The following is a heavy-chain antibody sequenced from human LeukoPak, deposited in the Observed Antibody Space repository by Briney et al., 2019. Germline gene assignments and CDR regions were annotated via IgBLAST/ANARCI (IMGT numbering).Heavy chain of an antibody. Sequence: PGGSLRLSCAASGFTFSGYAMSWVRQAPGKGLEWVSAISGSGGSTYYADSVKGRFTISRDNSKNTLYLQMNSLRAEDTAVYYCAKDGIVVVVAATPDYWGQGTLVTVSS. D-gene: IGHD2-15*01. CDR3: AKDGIVVVVAATPDY. CDR1: GFTFSGYA. V-gene: IGHV3-23*01. J-gene: IGHJ4*02. CDR2: ISGSGGST.